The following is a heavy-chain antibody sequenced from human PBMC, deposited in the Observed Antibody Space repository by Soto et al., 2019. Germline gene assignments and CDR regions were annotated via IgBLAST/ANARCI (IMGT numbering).Heavy chain of an antibody. CDR1: GFTFSSYA. Sequence: GGSLRLACAASGFTFSSYAMGWVRPGPGKGLEWVAVVSIGGSTHYADSVKGRFTISRDNSKNTLSLQMNSLTAEDTAVYCCAKRRGAGGHFDYWGQGALVTVSS. D-gene: IGHD2-15*01. CDR2: VSIGGST. CDR3: AKRRGAGGHFDY. V-gene: IGHV3-23*01. J-gene: IGHJ4*02.